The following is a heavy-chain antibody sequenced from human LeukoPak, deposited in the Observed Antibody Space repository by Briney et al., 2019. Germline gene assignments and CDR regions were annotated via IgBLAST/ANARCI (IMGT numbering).Heavy chain of an antibody. CDR1: GFTFSSYG. D-gene: IGHD3-10*01. CDR2: IRYDGSNK. CDR3: AKVEVSVVRGVIDFDY. Sequence: GGSLRLSCAASGFTFSSYGMHWVRQAPGKGLEWVAFIRYDGSNKYYADSVKGRFTISRDNSKNTLYLQMNSLRAEDTAVHYCAKVEVSVVRGVIDFDYWGQGTLVTVSS. V-gene: IGHV3-30*02. J-gene: IGHJ4*02.